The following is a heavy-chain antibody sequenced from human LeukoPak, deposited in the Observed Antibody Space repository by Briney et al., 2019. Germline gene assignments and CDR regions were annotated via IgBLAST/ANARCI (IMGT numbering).Heavy chain of an antibody. J-gene: IGHJ4*02. CDR1: GYSFTRYW. Sequence: GESLKISCKGSGYSFTRYWIAWVRQMPGRGLECIGIIDPDDSDTRYSPSFQGQVTMSAEKSISSAYLQWSSLKASDTAMYYCARPTGPYYPFDYWGQGTLVTVSS. CDR2: IDPDDSDT. CDR3: ARPTGPYYPFDY. V-gene: IGHV5-51*01. D-gene: IGHD3-10*01.